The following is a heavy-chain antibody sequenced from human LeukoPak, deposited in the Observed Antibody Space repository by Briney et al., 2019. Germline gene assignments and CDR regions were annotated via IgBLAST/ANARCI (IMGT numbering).Heavy chain of an antibody. J-gene: IGHJ4*02. CDR3: ARGVDDYDSRGYYYVSYFFDY. V-gene: IGHV3-21*01. CDR1: GFTFRNYS. CDR2: ISSRSSYI. D-gene: IGHD3-22*01. Sequence: GGSLRLSCAASGFTFRNYSMNWVRQAPGKGLEWVSSISSRSSYIYYADSMKGRFTISRDNAKNSLYLQLNSLRAEDTAVYYCARGVDDYDSRGYYYVSYFFDYWGQGTLVTVSS.